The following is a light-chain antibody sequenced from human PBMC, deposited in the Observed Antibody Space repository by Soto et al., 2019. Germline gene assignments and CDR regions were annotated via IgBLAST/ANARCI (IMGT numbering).Light chain of an antibody. V-gene: IGKV1-17*01. Sequence: IQMTQSPSSLSASVGDRVTITCRASQSIKKDLGWYQQKPGKAPQRLIFDASNLHSGVPSRFSGGGFGTEFTLTIASLQVEDSATYYCLQHNSYPRTFVQATRVEI. CDR3: LQHNSYPRT. CDR2: DAS. CDR1: QSIKKD. J-gene: IGKJ1*01.